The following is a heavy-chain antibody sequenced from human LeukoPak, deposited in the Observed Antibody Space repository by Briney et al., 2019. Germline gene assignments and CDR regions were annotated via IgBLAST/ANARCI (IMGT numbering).Heavy chain of an antibody. J-gene: IGHJ3*02. D-gene: IGHD4-17*01. CDR2: ISSSGSTI. CDR3: AREMTTGAFDI. V-gene: IGHV3-11*01. CDR1: GFTFSDYY. Sequence: GGSLRLSCAASGFTFSDYYMSWIRQAPGKGLGWVSYISSSGSTIYYADSVKGRFTISRDNAKNSLYLQMNSLRAEDTAVYYCAREMTTGAFDIWGQGTMVTVSS.